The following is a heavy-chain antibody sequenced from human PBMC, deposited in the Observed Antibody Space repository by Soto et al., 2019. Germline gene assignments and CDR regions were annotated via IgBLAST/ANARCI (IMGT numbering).Heavy chain of an antibody. Sequence: NPSETLSLTCTVSGGSISDYYWSWIRQPAGKGLEWIGRIYTSGSADYNPSLKSRVTISIDTSKNQFSLKKTSMTAADTAVYYCARERREKIHDGYDIDYWGQGTLVTVSS. CDR2: IYTSGSA. D-gene: IGHD5-12*01. J-gene: IGHJ4*02. CDR3: ARERREKIHDGYDIDY. CDR1: GGSISDYY. V-gene: IGHV4-4*07.